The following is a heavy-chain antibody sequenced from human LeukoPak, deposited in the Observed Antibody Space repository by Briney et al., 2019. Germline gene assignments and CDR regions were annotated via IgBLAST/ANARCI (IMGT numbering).Heavy chain of an antibody. J-gene: IGHJ4*02. CDR1: GVSIRDTFYY. D-gene: IGHD3-22*01. Sequence: SETLSLTCTVSGVSIRDTFYYWGWIRQPPGKGLEWIGSIYHAGRTNHSPSLKSRVTLSVDTSKNQFSLKLTSVTAADTALYHCARDPGFYYDSRETHYDYWGQGTLVTVSS. CDR2: IYHAGRT. CDR3: ARDPGFYYDSRETHYDY. V-gene: IGHV4-39*07.